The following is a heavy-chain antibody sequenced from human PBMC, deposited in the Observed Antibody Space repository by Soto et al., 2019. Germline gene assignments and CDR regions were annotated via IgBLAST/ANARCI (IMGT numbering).Heavy chain of an antibody. CDR2: ISYDGSNK. D-gene: IGHD4-17*01. J-gene: IGHJ4*02. Sequence: QVQLVESGGGVVQLGRSLRPSCAASGFTFSNYAMHWVRQAPGKGLEWVAVISYDGSNKYYADSVKGRFTISRDNSKNTLYLQMNSLRAEDTAVYYCARRPVTYYFDYWGQGTLVTVSS. V-gene: IGHV3-30-3*01. CDR1: GFTFSNYA. CDR3: ARRPVTYYFDY.